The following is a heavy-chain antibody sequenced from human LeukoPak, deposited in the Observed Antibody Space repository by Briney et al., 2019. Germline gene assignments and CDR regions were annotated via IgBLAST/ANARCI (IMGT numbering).Heavy chain of an antibody. CDR1: DGSFIGDY. J-gene: IGHJ4*02. V-gene: IGHV4-34*01. Sequence: SETLSLTCGVYDGSFIGDYWSWIRQSPGMGLEWIGQVYRSGSANYNPSLRSRVTISIDTSKKQFSLKLNSVTATDTAVYYCARPGASRRDYYFDYWGQGTLVTVSS. CDR2: VYRSGSA. CDR3: ARPGASRRDYYFDY. D-gene: IGHD1-26*01.